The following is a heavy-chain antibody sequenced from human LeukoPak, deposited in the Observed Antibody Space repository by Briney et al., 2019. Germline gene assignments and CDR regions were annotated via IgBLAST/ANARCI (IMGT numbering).Heavy chain of an antibody. Sequence: PSETLSLTCTVSGGSITGSNYYWGWIRQPPGKGLEWIGSFYYSGSTNYNPSLKSRVTISVDTSKNQFSLKLSSVTAADTAVYYCVYYYGSGSVEYWGQGTLVTVSS. D-gene: IGHD3-10*01. CDR1: GGSITGSNYY. CDR3: VYYYGSGSVEY. V-gene: IGHV4-39*01. J-gene: IGHJ4*02. CDR2: FYYSGST.